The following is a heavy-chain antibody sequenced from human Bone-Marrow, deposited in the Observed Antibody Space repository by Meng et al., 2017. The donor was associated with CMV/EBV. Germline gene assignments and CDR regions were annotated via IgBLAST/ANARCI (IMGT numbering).Heavy chain of an antibody. V-gene: IGHV3-20*04. D-gene: IGHD3-10*01. J-gene: IGHJ4*02. CDR1: GFTFDDYG. CDR2: INWNGGST. Sequence: GESLKISCAASGFTFDDYGMSWVRQAPGKGLEWVSGINWNGGSTGYADSVKGRFTISRDNAKNTLYLQMNSLRAEDTAVYYCAKDNADNTIRWGYWGQGTLVTVSS. CDR3: AKDNADNTIRWGY.